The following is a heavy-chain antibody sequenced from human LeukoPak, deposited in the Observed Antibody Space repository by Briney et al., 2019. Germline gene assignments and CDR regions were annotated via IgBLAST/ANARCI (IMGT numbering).Heavy chain of an antibody. Sequence: GGSLRLSCAASGFTFSGYAMSWVRQAPGKGLEWVSFISARGGSTYYADSVKGRFTITRDNSKNTLYLQKNSLRAEDTAVYYCARRGYCSGGDCLYFFDYWGQGTLVTVSS. J-gene: IGHJ4*02. CDR2: ISARGGST. CDR1: GFTFSGYA. V-gene: IGHV3-23*01. D-gene: IGHD2-15*01. CDR3: ARRGYCSGGDCLYFFDY.